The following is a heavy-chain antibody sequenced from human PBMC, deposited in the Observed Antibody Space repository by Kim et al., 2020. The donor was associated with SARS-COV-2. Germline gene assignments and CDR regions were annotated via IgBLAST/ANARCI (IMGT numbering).Heavy chain of an antibody. V-gene: IGHV3-43*01. Sequence: TYYADSVKGRFTISRDNSKNSLYLQMNSLRTEDTALYYCAKSTDYYGMDVWGQGTTVTVSS. CDR3: AKSTDYYGMDV. J-gene: IGHJ6*02. CDR2: T.